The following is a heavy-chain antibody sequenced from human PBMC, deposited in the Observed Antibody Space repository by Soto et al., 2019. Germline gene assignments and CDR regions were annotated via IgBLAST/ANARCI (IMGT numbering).Heavy chain of an antibody. CDR3: AKGDYYDSSGYLTSFDY. CDR1: GFTFSSYA. J-gene: IGHJ4*02. D-gene: IGHD3-22*01. V-gene: IGHV3-23*01. Sequence: EVQLLESGGGLVQPGGSLRLSCAASGFTFSSYAMSWVRQAPGKGLEWVSAISGSGGSTYYADSVKGRFTISRDNSKNTLYLQMNSQRAEDTAVYYCAKGDYYDSSGYLTSFDYWGQGTLVTVSS. CDR2: ISGSGGST.